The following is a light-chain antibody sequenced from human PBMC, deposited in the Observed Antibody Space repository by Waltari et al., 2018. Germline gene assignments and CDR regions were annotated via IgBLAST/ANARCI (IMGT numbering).Light chain of an antibody. Sequence: QSALTQPASVSGSPGQSITISCTGTSSDVGSYNLVSWYQQHPGKAPKLMFYEVTKRPSGVSNRCAGSKSGNTASLTISGLQAEDESDYYCCSYAGASTHVVFGGGTKVTVL. CDR1: SSDVGSYNL. V-gene: IGLV2-23*02. J-gene: IGLJ2*01. CDR3: CSYAGASTHVV. CDR2: EVT.